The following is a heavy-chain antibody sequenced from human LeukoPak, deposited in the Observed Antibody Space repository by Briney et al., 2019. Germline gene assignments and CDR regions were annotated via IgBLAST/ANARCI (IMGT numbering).Heavy chain of an antibody. V-gene: IGHV3-30*18. D-gene: IGHD2-2*01. Sequence: GGSLRLSCAASGFTFSSYGMHWVRQAPGKGLEWVAVKSYDGRNKYYADSVKGRFTISRDNSKNTLYLQMNSLRAEDTAVYYCAKDRHAPGRYCSSTSCFPFDSWGQGTLVTVSS. CDR1: GFTFSSYG. J-gene: IGHJ5*01. CDR3: AKDRHAPGRYCSSTSCFPFDS. CDR2: KSYDGRNK.